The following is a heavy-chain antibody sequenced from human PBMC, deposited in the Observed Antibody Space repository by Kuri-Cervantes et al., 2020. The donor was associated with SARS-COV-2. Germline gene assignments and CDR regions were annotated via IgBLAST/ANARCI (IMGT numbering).Heavy chain of an antibody. V-gene: IGHV3-73*01. D-gene: IGHD3-22*01. Sequence: LSLTCAASGFTFSGSAMHWVRQASGKGLEWVGRIRSKANSYATAYAASVKGRFTISRDDSKNTAYLQMNSLKTEDTAVYYCTTEGRGLLRGNYFDYWGQGTLVTVSS. CDR2: IRSKANSYAT. CDR1: GFTFSGSA. J-gene: IGHJ4*02. CDR3: TTEGRGLLRGNYFDY.